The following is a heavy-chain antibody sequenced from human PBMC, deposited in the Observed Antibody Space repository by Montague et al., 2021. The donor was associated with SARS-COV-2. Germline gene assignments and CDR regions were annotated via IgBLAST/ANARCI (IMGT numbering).Heavy chain of an antibody. Sequence: PALVKPTQTLTLTCTFSGFSLNTSGEGVGWVRQPPGKALEWLALIYWDDDKRYSPSLKSRSTISKDTTKNEVVLTVANMDPVDTATYYCARYGDYGSWFDPWGQGTLVT. J-gene: IGHJ5*02. D-gene: IGHD4-17*01. CDR3: ARYGDYGSWFDP. V-gene: IGHV2-5*02. CDR1: GFSLNTSGEG. CDR2: IYWDDDK.